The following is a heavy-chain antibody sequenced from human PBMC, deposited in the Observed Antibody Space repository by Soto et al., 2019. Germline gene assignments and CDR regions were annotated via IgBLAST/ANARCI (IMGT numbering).Heavy chain of an antibody. CDR3: AKVEDYYYGSGSYYNDY. D-gene: IGHD3-10*01. CDR2: ISGSGGST. Sequence: EVQLLESGGGLVQPGGSLRLSCAASGFTFSSYAMSWVRQAPGKGLEWVSAISGSGGSTYYAESVKGRFTISRDNSKNTLYLQMNSLRAEDTAVYYCAKVEDYYYGSGSYYNDYWGQGTLVTVSS. V-gene: IGHV3-23*01. CDR1: GFTFSSYA. J-gene: IGHJ4*02.